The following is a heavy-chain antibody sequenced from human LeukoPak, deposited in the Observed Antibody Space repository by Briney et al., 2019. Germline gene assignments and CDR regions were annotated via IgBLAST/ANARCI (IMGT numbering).Heavy chain of an antibody. D-gene: IGHD3-22*01. CDR1: GFTFSSYA. J-gene: IGHJ4*02. Sequence: GGSLRLSCAASGFTFSSYAMHWVRQAPGKGLEWVAVISYGGSNKYYADSVKGRFTISRNNSKNTLYLQMNSLRAEDTAVYYCAKLSDSSGADYWGQGTLVTVSS. CDR3: AKLSDSSGADY. CDR2: ISYGGSNK. V-gene: IGHV3-30*18.